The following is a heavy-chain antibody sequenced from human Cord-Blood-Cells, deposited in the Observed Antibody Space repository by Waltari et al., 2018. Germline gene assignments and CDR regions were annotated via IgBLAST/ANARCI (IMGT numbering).Heavy chain of an antibody. J-gene: IGHJ4*02. CDR3: AKDKEKYDFWSGYYMDY. CDR2: IPYDGSNK. D-gene: IGHD3-3*01. V-gene: IGHV3-30*18. Sequence: QVPLVESGGGVVQPGRAMRHSCAASGFTFSSYGMHWVRQAPGMGLEWVAVIPYDGSNKYYADSVKGRFTISRDNSKNTLYLQMNSLRAEDTAVYYCAKDKEKYDFWSGYYMDYWGQGTLVTVSS. CDR1: GFTFSSYG.